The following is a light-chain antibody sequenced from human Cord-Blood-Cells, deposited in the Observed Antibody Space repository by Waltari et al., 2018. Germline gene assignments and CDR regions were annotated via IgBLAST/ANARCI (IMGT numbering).Light chain of an antibody. CDR3: SSYTSSSTVV. V-gene: IGLV2-14*01. Sequence: QSALTQPASVSGSPGQSITISCTGTSSDVGGYNYVSWYPQHPGKAPKLMIYDVSNRPSGVSNRFSGSKSGNTVSLTISGLQAEDEADYYCSSYTSSSTVVFGGGTKLTVL. CDR2: DVS. CDR1: SSDVGGYNY. J-gene: IGLJ2*01.